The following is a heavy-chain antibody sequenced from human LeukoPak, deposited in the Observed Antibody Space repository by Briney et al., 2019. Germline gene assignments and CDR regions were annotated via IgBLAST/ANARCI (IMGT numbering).Heavy chain of an antibody. CDR1: GFRFSNFW. Sequence: GGSLRLSCAASGFRFSNFWMTWIRPAPEKGLQWVANIKEDGTDKNYADSVKGRFTISRDNAKNLLYLQMNSLRAEDTAVYYCARWTDWYFDLWGRGTLVTVSS. CDR2: IKEDGTDK. CDR3: ARWTDWYFDL. V-gene: IGHV3-7*01. D-gene: IGHD2-21*02. J-gene: IGHJ2*01.